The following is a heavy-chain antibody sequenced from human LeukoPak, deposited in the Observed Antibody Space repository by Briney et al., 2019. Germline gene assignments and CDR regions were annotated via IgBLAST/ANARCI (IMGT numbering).Heavy chain of an antibody. CDR1: GYTFTSYY. J-gene: IGHJ6*02. D-gene: IGHD1-26*01. Sequence: ASVKVSCKASGYTFTSYYMHWVRQAPGQGLEWMGIINPSGGSTSYAQKFHGRVTMTTDTSTSTAYMELRSLRSDDTAVYYCARVISGSYYYYYYYGMDVWGQGTTVTVSS. CDR3: ARVISGSYYYYYYYGMDV. V-gene: IGHV1-46*01. CDR2: INPSGGST.